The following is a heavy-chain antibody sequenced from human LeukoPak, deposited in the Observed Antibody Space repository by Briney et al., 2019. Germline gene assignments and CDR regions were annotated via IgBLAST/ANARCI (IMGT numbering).Heavy chain of an antibody. CDR3: AKGAYDFWSGYYNPDYYYYYMDV. CDR1: GFTFSSYG. V-gene: IGHV3-30*02. D-gene: IGHD3-3*01. J-gene: IGHJ6*03. Sequence: GGSLRLSCAASGFTFSSYGMHWVRQAPGKGLEWVAFIRYDGSNKYYADSVKGRFTISRDNSKNTLYLQMNSLRAEDTAVYYCAKGAYDFWSGYYNPDYYYYYMDVWGKGTTVTVSS. CDR2: IRYDGSNK.